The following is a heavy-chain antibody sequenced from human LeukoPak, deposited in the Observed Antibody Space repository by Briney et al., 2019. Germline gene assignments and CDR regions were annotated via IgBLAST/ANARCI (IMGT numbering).Heavy chain of an antibody. CDR1: GFSFSTYE. J-gene: IGHJ4*02. Sequence: GGSLRLSCAASGFSFSTYEMNWVRQAPGKGLEWVSYISSSGTSIYYADSVKGRFTISRDNAKKSLYLQMNSLRAEDTAVYYCAKGTTYYYGSGSSHFDYWGQGTLVTVSS. D-gene: IGHD3-10*01. CDR3: AKGTTYYYGSGSSHFDY. V-gene: IGHV3-48*03. CDR2: ISSSGTSI.